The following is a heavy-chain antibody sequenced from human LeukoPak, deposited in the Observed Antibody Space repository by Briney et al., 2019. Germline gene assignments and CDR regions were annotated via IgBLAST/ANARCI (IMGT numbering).Heavy chain of an antibody. CDR1: GFIFSNYG. D-gene: IGHD6-6*01. Sequence: QSGGSLRLSCAASGFIFSNYGMNWVRQAPGKGLEWISSITDTSRNTYYADSVKGRFTISRDYSKNTLFLQMDSLRADDTAVYFCAKRVPYDSSSVYFDYWGQGTLVTVSS. J-gene: IGHJ4*02. CDR2: ITDTSRNT. CDR3: AKRVPYDSSSVYFDY. V-gene: IGHV3-23*01.